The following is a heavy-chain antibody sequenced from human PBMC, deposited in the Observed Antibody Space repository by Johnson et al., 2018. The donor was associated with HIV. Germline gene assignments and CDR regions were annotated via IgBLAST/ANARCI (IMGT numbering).Heavy chain of an antibody. Sequence: QVQLVESGGGLVQPGGSLRLSCAASGFTFSDYGIHWVRQAPGKGLEWVAVVWSDGNNRYYADSVKGRFTISRDNSKNTLYLQMNSLRAEDTAVYYCARAGSSSDDAFDIWGQGTMVTVSS. D-gene: IGHD6-6*01. J-gene: IGHJ3*02. CDR1: GFTFSDYG. V-gene: IGHV3-33*08. CDR2: VWSDGNNR. CDR3: ARAGSSSDDAFDI.